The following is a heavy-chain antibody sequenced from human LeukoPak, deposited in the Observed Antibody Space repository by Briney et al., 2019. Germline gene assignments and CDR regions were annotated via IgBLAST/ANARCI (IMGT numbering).Heavy chain of an antibody. CDR1: GFTFSSYA. CDR3: ARGLILRYFDWFSPSY. V-gene: IGHV3-30-3*01. D-gene: IGHD3-9*01. J-gene: IGHJ4*02. CDR2: ISYDGSNK. Sequence: GGSLRLSCAASGFTFSSYAMHWVRQAPGKGLEWVAVISYDGSNKYYADSVKGRFTISRDNSKNTLYLQMNSLRAEDTAVYYCARGLILRYFDWFSPSYWGQGTLVTVSS.